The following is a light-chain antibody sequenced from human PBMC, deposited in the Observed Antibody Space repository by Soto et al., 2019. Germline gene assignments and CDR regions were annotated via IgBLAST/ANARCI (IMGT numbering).Light chain of an antibody. V-gene: IGKV3-20*01. CDR1: ESVSSIY. CDR3: QQYGSSSWT. J-gene: IGKJ1*01. CDR2: GAS. Sequence: ENVFTQSPCTLSLSPGERATLSCRASESVSSIYVAWYQQKPGQAPTLLIYGASNRATGIPDRFSGSGSGTDFTLTISRLEPEDFAVYYCQQYGSSSWTFGQGTKVDIK.